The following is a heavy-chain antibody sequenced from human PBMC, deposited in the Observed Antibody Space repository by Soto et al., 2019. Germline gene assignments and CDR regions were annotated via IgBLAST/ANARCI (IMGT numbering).Heavy chain of an antibody. CDR2: ILPVFDTA. D-gene: IGHD2-21*02. Sequence: QVHLVQSGAEVKKPGSSVKVSCKYSGGTFKTESINWVRQAPGQGLEWMGNILPVFDTADYAPKFQGRVTITGDQATSAAKMELSSLRAQDTALSFCARGHQYGGNSDAFDVWGQGTMVTVSS. V-gene: IGHV1-69*13. CDR3: ARGHQYGGNSDAFDV. CDR1: GGTFKTES. J-gene: IGHJ3*01.